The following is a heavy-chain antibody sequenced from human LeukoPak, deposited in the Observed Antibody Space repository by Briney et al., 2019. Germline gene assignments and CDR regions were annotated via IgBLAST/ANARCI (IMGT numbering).Heavy chain of an antibody. CDR1: GGSFSGYH. J-gene: IGHJ4*02. CDR3: ARGQGYSRAYYFDY. CDR2: INHSGST. Sequence: SETLSLTCAVYGGSFSGYHWSWIRQPPGKGLEWIGEINHSGSTNYNPSLKSRVTISVDTSKNQFSLKLSSVTAADTAVYYCARGQGYSRAYYFDYWGQGTLVTVSS. D-gene: IGHD6-13*01. V-gene: IGHV4-34*01.